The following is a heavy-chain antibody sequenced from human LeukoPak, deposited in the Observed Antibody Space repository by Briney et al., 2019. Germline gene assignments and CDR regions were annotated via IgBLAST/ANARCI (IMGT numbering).Heavy chain of an antibody. Sequence: PGGSLRLSCAASGFTFSDYYMSWLRQAPGKGLEWVSYISSSGSTIYYADSVKGRFTISRDNAKNSLYLQMNSLRAEDTAVYYCAREGRIAARLGWFDPWGQGTLVTVSS. V-gene: IGHV3-11*04. CDR1: GFTFSDYY. CDR2: ISSSGSTI. D-gene: IGHD6-6*01. J-gene: IGHJ5*02. CDR3: AREGRIAARLGWFDP.